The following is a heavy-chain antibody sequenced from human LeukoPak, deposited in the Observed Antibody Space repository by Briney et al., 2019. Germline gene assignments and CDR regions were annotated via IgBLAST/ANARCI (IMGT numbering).Heavy chain of an antibody. Sequence: SETLSLTCTVSGGSISSSSYYWGWIRQPPGKGLEWIGSIYYSGSTYYNPSLKSRVTISVDASKNQFSLKLSSVTAADTAVYYCARAFRGIFGVFEAFDIWGQGTVVTVSS. CDR2: IYYSGST. V-gene: IGHV4-39*07. CDR3: ARAFRGIFGVFEAFDI. CDR1: GGSISSSSYY. J-gene: IGHJ3*02. D-gene: IGHD3-3*01.